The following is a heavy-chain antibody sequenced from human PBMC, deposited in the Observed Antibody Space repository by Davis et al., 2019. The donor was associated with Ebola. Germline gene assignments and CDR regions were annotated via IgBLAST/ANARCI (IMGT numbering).Heavy chain of an antibody. Sequence: GSLRLSCAVYGGSFSGYYWSWIRQPPGKGLEWIGYIYYSGSTNYNPSLKSRVTISVDTSKNQFSLKLSSVTAADTAVYYCARDQGNYWGQGTLVTVSS. CDR1: GGSFSGYY. CDR3: ARDQGNY. V-gene: IGHV4-59*01. D-gene: IGHD6-13*01. CDR2: IYYSGST. J-gene: IGHJ4*02.